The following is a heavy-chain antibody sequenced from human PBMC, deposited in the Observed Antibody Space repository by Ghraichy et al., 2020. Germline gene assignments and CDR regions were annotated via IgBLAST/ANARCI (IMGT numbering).Heavy chain of an antibody. Sequence: SETLSLTCAVYGGSFSGYYWSWIRQPPGKGLEWIGEINHSGSTNYNPSLKSRVTISVDTSKNQFSLKLSSVTAADTAVYYCARGGGRAVRYYYYYYGMDVWGQGTTVTVSS. CDR1: GGSFSGYY. CDR2: INHSGST. D-gene: IGHD4-23*01. J-gene: IGHJ6*02. V-gene: IGHV4-34*01. CDR3: ARGGGRAVRYYYYYYGMDV.